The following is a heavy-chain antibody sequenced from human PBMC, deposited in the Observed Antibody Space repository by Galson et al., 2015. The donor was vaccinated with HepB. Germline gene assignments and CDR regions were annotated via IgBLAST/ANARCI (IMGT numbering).Heavy chain of an antibody. D-gene: IGHD2-2*01. J-gene: IGHJ6*02. V-gene: IGHV1-8*01. CDR3: ARVVPAAPSLIYYYYGMDV. CDR2: MNPNSGNT. Sequence: SVKVSCKASGYTFTSYDINWVRQATGQGLEWMGWMNPNSGNTGYAQKFQGRVTMTRNTSISTAYMELSSLRSEDTAVYYCARVVPAAPSLIYYYYGMDVWGQGTTVTVSS. CDR1: GYTFTSYD.